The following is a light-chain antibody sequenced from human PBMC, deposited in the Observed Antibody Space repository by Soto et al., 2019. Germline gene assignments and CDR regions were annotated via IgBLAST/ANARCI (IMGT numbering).Light chain of an antibody. J-gene: IGKJ5*01. CDR3: QQYNNWPLIT. CDR1: QSVSSSY. V-gene: IGKV3-15*01. CDR2: GAS. Sequence: VVTQSPASLSVPPGDRVTLSCRASQSVSSSYLAWYQQKPGQAPRLLIYGASTRATGIPARFSGSGSGTEFTLTISSLQSEDFAVYYCQQYNNWPLITFGQGTRLEIK.